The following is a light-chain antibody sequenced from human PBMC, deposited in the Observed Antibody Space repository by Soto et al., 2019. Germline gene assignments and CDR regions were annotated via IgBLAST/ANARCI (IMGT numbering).Light chain of an antibody. J-gene: IGKJ1*01. CDR2: DAY. CDR3: QQYGSSRWT. CDR1: QSFRGL. V-gene: IGKV3-20*01. Sequence: EVVLTQYPVTLSLSPWERATLSCRASQSFRGLLAWYQQKPGQAPRLLIYDAYNRATGIPDRFSGSGSGTDFTLTISRLEPEDFAVYYCQQYGSSRWTFGQGTKVDI.